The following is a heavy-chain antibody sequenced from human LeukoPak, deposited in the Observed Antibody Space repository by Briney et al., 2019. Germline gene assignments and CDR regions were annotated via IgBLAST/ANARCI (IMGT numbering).Heavy chain of an antibody. CDR1: GFSFSSYA. Sequence: PGGSLRLSCAASGFSFSSYAMSWGRQAPGKGLECVSGISSSGGSPYYADSVQGRFTISRDNSKNTLFLQMTGLRAEDTAVYYCADLGTTYYYDRSTYWGQGTLVAVSS. CDR3: ADLGTTYYYDRSTY. CDR2: ISSSGGSP. J-gene: IGHJ4*02. D-gene: IGHD3-22*01. V-gene: IGHV3-23*01.